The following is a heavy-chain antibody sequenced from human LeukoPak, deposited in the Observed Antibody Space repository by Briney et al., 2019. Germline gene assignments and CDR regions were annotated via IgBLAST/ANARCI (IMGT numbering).Heavy chain of an antibody. Sequence: GGSLRLSCAASGFTFSSYGMHWVRQAPGKGLEWVAFIRYDGSNKYYADSVKGRFTISRDNSKNTLYLQMNSLRAEDTAVYYCAKVPYYYDSSGYPPYWGQGTLVTVSS. CDR1: GFTFSSYG. D-gene: IGHD3-22*01. CDR3: AKVPYYYDSSGYPPY. V-gene: IGHV3-30*02. J-gene: IGHJ4*02. CDR2: IRYDGSNK.